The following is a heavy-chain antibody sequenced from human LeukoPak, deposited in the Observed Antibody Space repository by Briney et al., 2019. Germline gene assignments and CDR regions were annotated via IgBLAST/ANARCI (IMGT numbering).Heavy chain of an antibody. CDR2: IYTGGST. CDR1: GFTVDSNY. V-gene: IGHV3-66*02. Sequence: QAGGSLRLSCAASGFTVDSNYMSWVRHAPGKGLEWVSLIYTGGSTYYADSVRGRFTISRDNSKNTLYLQMNSLRPEDTAVYYCARGFGKAAANVFGGYTMDVWGQGTTVTVSS. J-gene: IGHJ6*02. CDR3: ARGFGKAAANVFGGYTMDV. D-gene: IGHD6-13*01.